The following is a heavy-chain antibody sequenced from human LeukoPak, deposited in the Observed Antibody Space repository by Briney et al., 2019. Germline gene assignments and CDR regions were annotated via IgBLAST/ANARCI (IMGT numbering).Heavy chain of an antibody. D-gene: IGHD6-13*01. Sequence: SETLSLTCTVSGDSIDSSRHYWGWIRQPLGKGLEWIGSIFYSGSTQYNPSLKSRVTISVDTSTNQFFLRLSSVSAADAAVYYCARHGWQHLVDVWFDPWGQGSQVIVSS. CDR3: ARHGWQHLVDVWFDP. J-gene: IGHJ5*02. CDR1: GDSIDSSRHY. V-gene: IGHV4-39*01. CDR2: IFYSGST.